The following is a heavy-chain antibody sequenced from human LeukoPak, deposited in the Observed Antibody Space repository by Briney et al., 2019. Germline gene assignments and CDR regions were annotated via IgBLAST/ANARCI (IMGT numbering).Heavy chain of an antibody. D-gene: IGHD3-22*01. CDR2: IWYDGSNK. J-gene: IGHJ4*02. CDR1: GFTFSSYG. Sequence: GGSLRLFCAASGFTFSSYGMHWVRQAPGKGLEWVAVIWYDGSNKYYADSVKGRFTISRDNSKNTLYLQMNSLRAEDTAVYYCARYYYDSSGYYYADYWGQGTLVTVSS. V-gene: IGHV3-33*01. CDR3: ARYYYDSSGYYYADY.